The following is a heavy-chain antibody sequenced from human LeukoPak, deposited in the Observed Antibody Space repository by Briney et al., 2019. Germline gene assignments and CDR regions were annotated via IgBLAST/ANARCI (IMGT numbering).Heavy chain of an antibody. V-gene: IGHV1-69*04. CDR1: GGTFSSYA. D-gene: IGHD3-10*01. Sequence: SVKVSCKASGGTFSSYAISWVRQAPGQGLEWMGRIIPILGIANYAQKFQGRVTITADKSTSTAYMELSSLRSEDTAVYYSAREPVYMVRGMAFDIWGQGTMVTVSS. CDR3: AREPVYMVRGMAFDI. CDR2: IIPILGIA. J-gene: IGHJ3*02.